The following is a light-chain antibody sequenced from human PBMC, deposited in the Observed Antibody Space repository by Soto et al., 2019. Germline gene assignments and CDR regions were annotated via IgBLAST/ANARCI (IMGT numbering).Light chain of an antibody. CDR1: QSVSSSH. Sequence: EIVLTQSPGTLSLSPGERATLSCRASQSVSSSHLAWYQQKPGQAPRLLIYGASSRATGIPDRFSGSGSGTDVTLTISRLETEDFAVYYCQQSVNLRWTFGQGTKVDIK. J-gene: IGKJ1*01. V-gene: IGKV3-20*01. CDR2: GAS. CDR3: QQSVNLRWT.